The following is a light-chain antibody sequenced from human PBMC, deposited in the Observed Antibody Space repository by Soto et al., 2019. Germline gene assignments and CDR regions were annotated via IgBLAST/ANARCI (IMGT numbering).Light chain of an antibody. CDR2: DVD. V-gene: IGLV2-14*03. Sequence: QSALTQPTSVSGSPGQSITISCTGGSSDIGGYNHVSWYQQHPGKVPRLIIYDVDNRPLGVSNRFSGSQSGNMASLTISGLQAEDEADYFCCAYTARTTLSWVFGGGTKLTVL. CDR1: SSDIGGYNH. CDR3: CAYTARTTLSWV. J-gene: IGLJ3*02.